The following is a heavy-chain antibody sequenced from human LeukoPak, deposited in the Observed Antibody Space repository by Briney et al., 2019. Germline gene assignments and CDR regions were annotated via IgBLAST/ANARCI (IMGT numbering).Heavy chain of an antibody. D-gene: IGHD4-17*01. Sequence: SETLSLTCAVYGGSFSGYYWSWIRQPPGKGPEWIGYIYYSGSTNYNPSLKSRVTISVDTSKNQFSLKLNSVTAADTAVYYCARHTVTTAGHWFDPWGQGTLVTVSS. V-gene: IGHV4-59*01. CDR2: IYYSGST. J-gene: IGHJ5*02. CDR1: GGSFSGYY. CDR3: ARHTVTTAGHWFDP.